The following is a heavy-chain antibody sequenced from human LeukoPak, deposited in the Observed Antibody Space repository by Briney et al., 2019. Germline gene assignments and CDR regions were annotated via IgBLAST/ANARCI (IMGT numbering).Heavy chain of an antibody. D-gene: IGHD6-19*01. CDR3: ARERRQYSSGWYDFDY. Sequence: APVKVSCKASGYTFTGYYMHWVRQAPGQGLEWMGWINPNSGGTNYAQKFQGRVTTTRDTSISTAYMELSRLRSDDTAVYYCARERRQYSSGWYDFDYWGQGTLVTVSS. CDR1: GYTFTGYY. CDR2: INPNSGGT. J-gene: IGHJ4*02. V-gene: IGHV1-2*02.